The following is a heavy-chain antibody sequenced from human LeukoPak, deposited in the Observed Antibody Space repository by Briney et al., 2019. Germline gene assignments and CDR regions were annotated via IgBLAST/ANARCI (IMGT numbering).Heavy chain of an antibody. CDR2: IKSKTYGRTT. Sequence: PGGSLRLSCAASGFTFSNAWRSWVRQAPGKGLEWVGRIKSKTYGRTTAYTEPGKGRFTTSRDDSKNTLYLQMNSLNTEDTAVYYCTTGPFDYYGSASYLANGMDVWGQGTTVTVSS. D-gene: IGHD3-10*01. CDR3: TTGPFDYYGSASYLANGMDV. CDR1: GFTFSNAW. J-gene: IGHJ6*02. V-gene: IGHV3-15*01.